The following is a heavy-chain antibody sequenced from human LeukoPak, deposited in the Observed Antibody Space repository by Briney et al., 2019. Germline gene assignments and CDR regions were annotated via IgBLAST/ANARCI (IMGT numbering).Heavy chain of an antibody. CDR1: GGSISSGGYY. CDR3: AASLGYSGSYYRADY. Sequence: PSETLSLTCTVSGGSISSGGYYWGWIRQPPGKGLEWIGYIYHSGSTYYNPSLKSRVTISVDRSKNQFSLKLSSVTAADTAVYYCAASLGYSGSYYRADYWGQGTLVTVSS. J-gene: IGHJ4*02. D-gene: IGHD1-26*01. CDR2: IYHSGST. V-gene: IGHV4-30-2*01.